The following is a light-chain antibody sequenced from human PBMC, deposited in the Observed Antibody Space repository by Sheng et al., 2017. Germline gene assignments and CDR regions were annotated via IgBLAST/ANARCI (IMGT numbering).Light chain of an antibody. J-gene: IGKJ1*01. CDR3: QQYGTSPRM. V-gene: IGKV3-20*01. CDR2: EAT. CDR1: QSVLNNY. Sequence: EIVLTQSPGTLSLSPGERATLSCRASQSVLNNYLAWYQQKPGQAPRLFIHEATRRISGIPDRFSGGGSGTDFTLTISRLEAEDFAVYYCQQYGTSPRMFGQGTKGG.